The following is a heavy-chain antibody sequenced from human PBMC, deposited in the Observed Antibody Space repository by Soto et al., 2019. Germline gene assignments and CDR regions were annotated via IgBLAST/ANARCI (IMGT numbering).Heavy chain of an antibody. D-gene: IGHD5-12*01. CDR2: NYYTGNT. Sequence: QVQLQESGPGVVKPSDTLSVTCTVSGGSVSSRSHFWSWIRQPPGGGLQWIGYNYYTGNTNYSPPLKSRATLSVDTSRNQFSLRLTSVTAADTAIYYCARYDAESGSNKLDPWGQGTLVTVSS. CDR3: ARYDAESGSNKLDP. V-gene: IGHV4-61*01. CDR1: GGSVSSRSHF. J-gene: IGHJ5*02.